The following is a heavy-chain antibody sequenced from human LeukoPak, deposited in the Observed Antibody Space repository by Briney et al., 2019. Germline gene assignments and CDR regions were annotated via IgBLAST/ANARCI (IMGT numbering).Heavy chain of an antibody. CDR3: ARTMVRGLAMDV. Sequence: GGSLRLSCAASGFIFSSYSMNWVRQAPGKGLEWVSSISSSSDYIYYADSVKGRFTISRDNAKNSLYLQMNSLKAEDTALYHCARTMVRGLAMDVWGKGTTVTVSS. J-gene: IGHJ6*04. CDR2: ISSSSDYI. D-gene: IGHD3-10*01. CDR1: GFIFSSYS. V-gene: IGHV3-21*04.